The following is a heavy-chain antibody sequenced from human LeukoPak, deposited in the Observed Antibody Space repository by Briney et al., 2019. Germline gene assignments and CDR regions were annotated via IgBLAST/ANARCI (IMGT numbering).Heavy chain of an antibody. Sequence: PGGSLRLSCAASGFTFSSYSMNWVRQAPGKGLEWVSSISSSSSYIYYADSVKGRFTISRDNAKNSLYLQMNSLRAEDTAVYYCARERGTHTKYYFDYWGQGILVTVSS. CDR3: ARERGTHTKYYFDY. CDR2: ISSSSSYI. J-gene: IGHJ4*02. D-gene: IGHD3-16*01. CDR1: GFTFSSYS. V-gene: IGHV3-21*01.